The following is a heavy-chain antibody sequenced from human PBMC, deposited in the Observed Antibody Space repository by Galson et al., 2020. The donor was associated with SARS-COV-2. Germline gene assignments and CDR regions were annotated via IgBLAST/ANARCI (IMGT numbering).Heavy chain of an antibody. CDR1: GFTFRNYW. CDR3: ARDHYGYNSLDY. CDR2: IRGDGRYT. Sequence: GGSMRLSCAASGFTFRNYWMHWVRQVPGKGLVWVSRIRGDGRYTDYADAVKGRFTISRDNAKNTLYLQMNSLRAEDTAVYYCARDHYGYNSLDYWGQGTLITVSS. V-gene: IGHV3-74*01. J-gene: IGHJ4*02. D-gene: IGHD5-12*01.